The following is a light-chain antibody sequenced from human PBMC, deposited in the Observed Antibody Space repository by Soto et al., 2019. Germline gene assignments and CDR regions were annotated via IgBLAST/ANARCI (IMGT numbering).Light chain of an antibody. Sequence: QSALAQPASVSGSPGQSITISCTGTSTDVGAYNYVAWYQQHPGKAPKLIIYEVTNRPSGVSYRFSASKSGNPASLTISGLHSEDEADYYCISYTGKSASYVFGTGTKVTVL. V-gene: IGLV2-14*01. J-gene: IGLJ1*01. CDR1: STDVGAYNY. CDR3: ISYTGKSASYV. CDR2: EVT.